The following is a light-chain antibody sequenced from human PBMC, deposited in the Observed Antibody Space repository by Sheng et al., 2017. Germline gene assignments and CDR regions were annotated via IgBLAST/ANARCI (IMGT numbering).Light chain of an antibody. Sequence: DIVLTQSPGTLSVSPGGRATLSCRASQNVDNNYVAWYQQKPGQPPRLLVYGPSRRAAGVPNRFSGSGSGTDFTLTISGVPPEDFAVYYCQQYAKSPHTFGQGTRLDIK. V-gene: IGKV3-20*01. CDR3: QQYAKSPHT. J-gene: IGKJ2*01. CDR1: QNVDNNY. CDR2: GPS.